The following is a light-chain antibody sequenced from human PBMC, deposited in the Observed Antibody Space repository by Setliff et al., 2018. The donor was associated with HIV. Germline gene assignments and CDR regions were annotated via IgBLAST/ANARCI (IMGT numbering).Light chain of an antibody. CDR2: DVS. J-gene: IGLJ1*01. Sequence: SALTQPRSVSGSPGQSVTISCTGTSSDVGVYNYVSWYQQHPGKAPKPMIYDVSERPSGVPDRFSGSKSGNTASLTISGLQAEDEADYYCCSYAGRYTYVFGTGTKVTVL. CDR1: SSDVGVYNY. V-gene: IGLV2-11*01. CDR3: CSYAGRYTYV.